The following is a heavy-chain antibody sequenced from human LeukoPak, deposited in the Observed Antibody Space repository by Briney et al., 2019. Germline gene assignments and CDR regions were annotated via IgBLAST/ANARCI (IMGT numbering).Heavy chain of an antibody. CDR3: ARDLTGPRAGSFDI. CDR2: IYYSGST. V-gene: IGHV4-30-4*08. CDR1: SGSISSGDYY. J-gene: IGHJ3*02. D-gene: IGHD7-27*01. Sequence: PSETLSLTCTVSSGSISSGDYYWSWIRQPPGKGLEWIGYIYYSGSTYYNPSLKSRVTISVDTSKNQFSLKLSSVTAADTAVYYCARDLTGPRAGSFDIWGRGTMVTVPS.